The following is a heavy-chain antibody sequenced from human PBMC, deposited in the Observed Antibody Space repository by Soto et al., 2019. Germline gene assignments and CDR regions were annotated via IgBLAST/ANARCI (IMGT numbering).Heavy chain of an antibody. CDR2: IYSRGDT. Sequence: SETLSLTCRVSGCSMRSYYWNWIRQPAGKGLEWIGRIYSRGDTNYNPSLKSRVTMLVDTSKNEFSLRLNSVTAADTAVYYCAGVGEDIYYGMDVWGKGTTVTVSS. V-gene: IGHV4-4*07. CDR1: GCSMRSYY. D-gene: IGHD2-15*01. J-gene: IGHJ6*04. CDR3: AGVGEDIYYGMDV.